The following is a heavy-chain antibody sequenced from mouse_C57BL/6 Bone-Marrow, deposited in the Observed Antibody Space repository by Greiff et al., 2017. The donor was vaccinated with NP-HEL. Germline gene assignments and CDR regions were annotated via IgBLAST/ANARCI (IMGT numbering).Heavy chain of an antibody. CDR1: GFTFSDYG. V-gene: IGHV5-17*01. J-gene: IGHJ1*03. D-gene: IGHD1-1*01. CDR3: ARGGLFTTVVTPPYFDV. CDR2: ISSGSSTI. Sequence: EVHLVESGGGLVKPGGSLKLSCAASGFTFSDYGMHWVRQAPEKGLEWVAYISSGSSTIYYADTVKGRFTISRDNAKNTLFLQMTSLRSEDTAMYYCARGGLFTTVVTPPYFDVWGTGTTVTVSS.